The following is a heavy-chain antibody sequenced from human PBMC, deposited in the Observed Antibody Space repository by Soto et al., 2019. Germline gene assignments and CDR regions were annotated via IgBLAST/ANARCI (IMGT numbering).Heavy chain of an antibody. J-gene: IGHJ5*02. CDR1: GFSLSTSGMC. V-gene: IGHV2-70*11. CDR3: ARTSYYYGSGSQNWFDP. CDR2: IDWDDDK. Sequence: SGPTLVNPTQTLTLTCTLSGFSLSTSGMCVSWIRQPPGKALEWLARIDWDDDKNYSTSLKTRLTISKDTSKNQVVLTMTNMDPVDTATYYCARTSYYYGSGSQNWFDPWGQGTLVTVSS. D-gene: IGHD3-10*01.